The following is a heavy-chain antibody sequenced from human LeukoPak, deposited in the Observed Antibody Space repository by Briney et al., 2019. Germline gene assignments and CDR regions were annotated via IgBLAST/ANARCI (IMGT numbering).Heavy chain of an antibody. CDR1: GFTFGDYA. D-gene: IGHD6-19*01. CDR3: TRGARTSGWYNY. CDR2: ISSKAYGGTT. J-gene: IGHJ4*02. V-gene: IGHV3-49*04. Sequence: GGSLRLSCTASGFTFGDYAMSWVRQAPGKGREWVGFISSKAYGGTTEYAASVKGRFTISRDDSKSIAYLQMNSLKTEDTAVYYCTRGARTSGWYNYWGQGTLVTVSS.